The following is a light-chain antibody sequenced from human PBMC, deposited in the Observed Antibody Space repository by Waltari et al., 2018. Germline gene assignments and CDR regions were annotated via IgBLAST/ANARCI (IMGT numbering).Light chain of an antibody. CDR1: SGHSSYP. V-gene: IGLV4-69*01. CDR2: LHSDGSH. J-gene: IGLJ3*02. CDR3: HTWRTGPPWV. Sequence: QLVLTQSPSASASLGASVKLTCTLSSGHSSYPIAWHQQQPQKGPRYLMKLHSDGSHSKGDGIPDRFSVASSGAARYLTISSLQSDHEAVYYCHTWRTGPPWVFVGGTKLTVL.